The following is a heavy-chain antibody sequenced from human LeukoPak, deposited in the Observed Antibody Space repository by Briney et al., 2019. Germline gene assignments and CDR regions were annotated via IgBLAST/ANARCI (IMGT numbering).Heavy chain of an antibody. V-gene: IGHV3-9*02. CDR3: TKDLTPGGADV. Sequence: GGSLRLSCAVSGFTSDDHAMHWVRQASGKGLEWVAGFMWRSGSTGYGDSVKGRFTISRDNAKKSLYLQMNGLRVEDTAFYYCTKDLTPGGADVWGQGTTVTVSS. J-gene: IGHJ6*02. CDR2: FMWRSGST. D-gene: IGHD3-10*01. CDR1: GFTSDDHA.